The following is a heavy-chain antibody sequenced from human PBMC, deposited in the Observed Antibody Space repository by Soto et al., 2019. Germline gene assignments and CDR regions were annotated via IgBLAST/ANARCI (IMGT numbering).Heavy chain of an antibody. CDR2: SSYNGGT. Sequence: PLETLSLTCTVSTDSSSFTNSYWGWIRQPPGKGLQWIGSSSYNGGTFYNPSLKGRVVISFDTSKKQSSLQVTSVTAADTAVYFCAGHRIEVVWRGFDFWGQGSPVTVSS. CDR1: TDSSSFTNSY. V-gene: IGHV4-39*01. CDR3: AGHRIEVVWRGFDF. J-gene: IGHJ4*02. D-gene: IGHD3-10*01.